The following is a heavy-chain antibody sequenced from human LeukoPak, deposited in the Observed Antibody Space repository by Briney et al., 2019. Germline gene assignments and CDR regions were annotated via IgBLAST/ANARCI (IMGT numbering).Heavy chain of an antibody. CDR1: GYTFTTYW. V-gene: IGHV5-51*01. CDR2: IYPADSDT. J-gene: IGHJ4*02. Sequence: GESLKISCKGSGYTFTTYWIGWVRQMPGNGLEWMGIIYPADSDTRYSPPFQGQVTISADKSISTAYLQWSSLKASDTAMYYCPRQGMLEEGADYWGQGTLVTVSS. D-gene: IGHD3-16*01. CDR3: PRQGMLEEGADY.